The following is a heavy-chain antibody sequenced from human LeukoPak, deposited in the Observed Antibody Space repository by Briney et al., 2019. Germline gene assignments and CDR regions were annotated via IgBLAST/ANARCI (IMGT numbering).Heavy chain of an antibody. V-gene: IGHV3-20*04. CDR2: INWNGGST. CDR3: ARVPSAIAVAGRLDY. J-gene: IGHJ4*02. CDR1: GFTFSSYA. D-gene: IGHD6-19*01. Sequence: GGSLRLSCAASGFTFSSYAMSWVRQAPGKGLEWVSGINWNGGSTGYADSVKGRFTISRDNAKNSLYLQMNSLRAEDTALYYCARVPSAIAVAGRLDYWGQGTLVTVSS.